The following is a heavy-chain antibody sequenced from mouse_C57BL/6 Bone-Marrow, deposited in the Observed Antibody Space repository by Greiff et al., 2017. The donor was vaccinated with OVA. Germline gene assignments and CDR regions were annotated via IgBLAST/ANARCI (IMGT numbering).Heavy chain of an antibody. V-gene: IGHV2-5*01. J-gene: IGHJ4*01. CDR3: ASYYYDAMDY. CDR2: IWRGGST. CDR1: GFPLTSYG. Sequence: VQLQESGPGLVQPSQTLSIPCPASGFPLTSYGVHWVRQSPGKGLEWLGVIWRGGSTDYNPAFLSRLSITKNNYKSQVIFKMNSRQADDAAIDCCASYYYDAMDYWGQGTSVTVSS. D-gene: IGHD1-1*01.